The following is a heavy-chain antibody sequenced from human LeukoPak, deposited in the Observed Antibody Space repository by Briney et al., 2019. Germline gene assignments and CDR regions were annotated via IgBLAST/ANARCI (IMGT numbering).Heavy chain of an antibody. CDR1: GGSFSGYY. CDR3: AKQQLVRYFDY. Sequence: SETLSLTCAVYGGSFSGYYWSWIRQPPGKGLEWIGEINHSGSTNSNPSLKSRVTISVDTSKNQFSLKLSSVTAADTAVYYCAKQQLVRYFDYWGQGTLVTVSS. J-gene: IGHJ4*02. CDR2: INHSGST. V-gene: IGHV4-34*01. D-gene: IGHD6-13*01.